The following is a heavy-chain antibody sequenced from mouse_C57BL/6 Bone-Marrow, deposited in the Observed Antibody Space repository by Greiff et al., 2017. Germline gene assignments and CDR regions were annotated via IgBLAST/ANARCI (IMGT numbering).Heavy chain of an antibody. CDR2: INPSTGGT. D-gene: IGHD1-1*01. CDR3: ARAMGLLWFAY. CDR1: GYSFTGYY. J-gene: IGHJ3*01. Sequence: VQLQQSGPELVKPGASVKISCKASGYSFTGYYMNWVKQSPEKSLEWIGEINPSTGGTTYNQKFKAKATLTVDKSSSTAYMQLKSLTSEDSAVYYCARAMGLLWFAYWGQGTLVTVSA. V-gene: IGHV1-42*01.